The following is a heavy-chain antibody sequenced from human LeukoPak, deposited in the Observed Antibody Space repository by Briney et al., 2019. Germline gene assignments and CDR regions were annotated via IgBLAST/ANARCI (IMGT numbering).Heavy chain of an antibody. CDR3: ATDQTQYHYYHVMDV. CDR2: IYSGGST. Sequence: GRSLRLSCAASGFTVSSNYMSWVRQAPGTGLEWVSVIYSGGSTYYAASVKGRFTISRDNSKNTLYLQMNSLRPEDTAVYYCATDQTQYHYYHVMDVWGQGTTVTVSS. CDR1: GFTVSSNY. V-gene: IGHV3-66*01. J-gene: IGHJ6*02. D-gene: IGHD4-11*01.